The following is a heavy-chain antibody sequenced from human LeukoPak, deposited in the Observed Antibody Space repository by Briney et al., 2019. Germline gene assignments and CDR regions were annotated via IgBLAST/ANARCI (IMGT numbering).Heavy chain of an antibody. D-gene: IGHD3-10*01. J-gene: IGHJ5*02. CDR1: GGSISSGDYY. Sequence: SQTLSLTCTVSGGSISSGDYYWGWIRQPPGKGLEWIGYIYYSGSTSYNPPLKSRVTISVDTSKNQFSLKLSSVTAADTAVYYCARSHMVRGVIFHEIARFDPWGQGTLVTVSS. CDR2: IYYSGST. CDR3: ARSHMVRGVIFHEIARFDP. V-gene: IGHV4-30-4*01.